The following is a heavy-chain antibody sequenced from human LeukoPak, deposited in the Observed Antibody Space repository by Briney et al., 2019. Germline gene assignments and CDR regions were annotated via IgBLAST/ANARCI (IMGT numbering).Heavy chain of an antibody. V-gene: IGHV4-34*01. CDR2: INHSGRT. D-gene: IGHD5-18*01. CDR1: CGYFSGFY. J-gene: IGHJ4*02. Sequence: SETLSLTCAVYCGYFSGFYWSWIRQPPGKGLEFIGEINHSGRTNYNPSLKRRVTISVDTSKNQFSLKLSSVTAADTAVYYCASLRGSGVDDSYGRIDYRGQGTLVTVSS. CDR3: ASLRGSGVDDSYGRIDY.